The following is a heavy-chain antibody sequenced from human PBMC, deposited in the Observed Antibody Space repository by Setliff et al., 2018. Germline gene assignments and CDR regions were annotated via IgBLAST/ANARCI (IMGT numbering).Heavy chain of an antibody. Sequence: ASVKVSCKASGYSLTRYYMHWVRQAPGQGLEWMGIVNPGGGSASYAEKFQGRVTMTRDTSTSTFYMEVNILRSDDTAVYYCARGGMAAAGSGYWGQGTLVTVSS. CDR1: GYSLTRYY. J-gene: IGHJ4*02. CDR2: VNPGGGSA. D-gene: IGHD6-13*01. V-gene: IGHV1-46*01. CDR3: ARGGMAAAGSGY.